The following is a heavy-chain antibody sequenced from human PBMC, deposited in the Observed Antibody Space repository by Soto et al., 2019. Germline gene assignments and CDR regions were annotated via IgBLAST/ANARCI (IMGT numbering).Heavy chain of an antibody. V-gene: IGHV3-72*01. J-gene: IGHJ3*02. CDR2: IRNRANSYGT. CDR1: GFTFSDHY. CDR3: TLSSYDYIWGSYRYMGDAFDI. D-gene: IGHD3-16*02. Sequence: GGSLRLSCAASGFTFSDHYMDWVRQAPGKGLEWAGRIRNRANSYGTDYAAAVKGRFTISRDDSRNTLYLQMSSLRTEDTAVYYCTLSSYDYIWGSYRYMGDAFDIWGQGTMVTVSS.